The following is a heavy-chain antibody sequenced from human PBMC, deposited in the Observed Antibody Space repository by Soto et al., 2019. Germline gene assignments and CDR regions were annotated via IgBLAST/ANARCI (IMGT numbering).Heavy chain of an antibody. J-gene: IGHJ5*02. CDR1: GDSVSSGDYY. D-gene: IGHD3-16*01. CDR3: ARVPIDTYMIYWSDP. CDR2: IYFSGRT. Sequence: SETLSLTCTVSGDSVSSGDYYWTWIRQPPGKGLEWVGHIYFSGRTNYIPSLESRVTISLDTSKNQFSLKLTSVTAADTAVYYCARVPIDTYMIYWSDPWGQGTLVTVSS. V-gene: IGHV4-61*08.